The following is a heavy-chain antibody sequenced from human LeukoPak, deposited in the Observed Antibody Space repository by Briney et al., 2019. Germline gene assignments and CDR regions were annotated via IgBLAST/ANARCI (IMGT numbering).Heavy chain of an antibody. Sequence: ILIATTIFYALSVNGLFSISRDNAKNSLYLQMNSLRAEDTAVYYCAREYISSSGMSFYYCGQGTLVTVSS. D-gene: IGHD6-6*01. J-gene: IGHJ4*02. CDR2: ILIATTI. V-gene: IGHV3-69-1*02. CDR3: AREYISSSGMSFYY.